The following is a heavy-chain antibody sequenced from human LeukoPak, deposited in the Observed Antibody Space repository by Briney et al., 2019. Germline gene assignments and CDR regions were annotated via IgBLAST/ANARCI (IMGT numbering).Heavy chain of an antibody. J-gene: IGHJ4*02. CDR2: IYYSGST. CDR1: NGSISSYF. D-gene: IGHD5-24*01. CDR3: ARSSRDGYTIDGLDY. V-gene: IGHV4-59*01. Sequence: KPSETLSLTCSVSNGSISSYFWNWIRLPPGKGLEWIGYIYYSGSTNYNPSLKSRVTISVDTSKNQFSLKLSSVTAADTAVYYCARSSRDGYTIDGLDYWGQGTLVTVSS.